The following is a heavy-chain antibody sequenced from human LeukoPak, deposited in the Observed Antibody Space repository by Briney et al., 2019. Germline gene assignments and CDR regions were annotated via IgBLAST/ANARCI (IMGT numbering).Heavy chain of an antibody. D-gene: IGHD2-15*01. Sequence: PSETLSLTCTVSGGSISRYYWSWIRQPPGKGLEWIGYIYYRGITDYNPALRSRVTISVDTSKNQFSLKLSSVTAADTAVYYCAREDYCGGGSCYSGYFQHWGQGTLVTVSS. J-gene: IGHJ1*01. CDR2: IYYRGIT. CDR1: GGSISRYY. V-gene: IGHV4-59*01. CDR3: AREDYCGGGSCYSGYFQH.